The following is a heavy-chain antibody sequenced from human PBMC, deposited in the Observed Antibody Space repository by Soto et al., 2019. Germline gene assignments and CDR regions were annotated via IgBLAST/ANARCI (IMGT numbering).Heavy chain of an antibody. CDR1: GYSFTSYW. Sequence: PGESLKISCKGSGYSFTSYWIGCVRQMPGKGLEWMGIIYPGDSDTRYSPSFQGQVTISADKSISTAYLQWSSLKASDTAMYYCARGLNGDGYNSVSFDYWGQGTLVTVSS. CDR2: IYPGDSDT. V-gene: IGHV5-51*01. J-gene: IGHJ4*02. CDR3: ARGLNGDGYNSVSFDY. D-gene: IGHD5-12*01.